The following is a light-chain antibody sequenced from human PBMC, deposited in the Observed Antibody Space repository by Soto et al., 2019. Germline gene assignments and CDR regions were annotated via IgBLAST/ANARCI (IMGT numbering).Light chain of an antibody. CDR1: RDITDY. J-gene: IGKJ5*01. CDR2: AAS. CDR3: QQYGTTPYT. Sequence: DSQMTQSPSSLSSSVGDRVTITCRASRDITDYLAWYQQKPGQVPKLLIYAASTLQSGVPSRFTASGSGTDFTLTITGLRPEDFAIYYCQQYGTTPYTFGQGTRLEIK. V-gene: IGKV1-27*01.